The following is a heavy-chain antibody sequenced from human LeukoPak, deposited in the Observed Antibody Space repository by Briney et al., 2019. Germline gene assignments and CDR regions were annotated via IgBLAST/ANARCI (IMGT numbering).Heavy chain of an antibody. J-gene: IGHJ4*02. CDR2: ISYDGTNK. D-gene: IGHD2-21*02. CDR3: ARGFVLGAAKNYFDY. Sequence: GGSLRLSCAASGFTFTNYALHWVRQAPGKGLEWVAVISYDGTNKYYADSVKGRFTISRDNSKNTLSLQMNSLRAEDTALYYCARGFVLGAAKNYFDYWGQGALVTVSS. CDR1: GFTFTNYA. V-gene: IGHV3-30-3*01.